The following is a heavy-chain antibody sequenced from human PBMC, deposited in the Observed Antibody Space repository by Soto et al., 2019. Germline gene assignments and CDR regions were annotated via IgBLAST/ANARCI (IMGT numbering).Heavy chain of an antibody. Sequence: SETLSLTCAVYGGSFSGYYWSWIRQPPGKGLEWIGEINHSGSTNYNPSLKSRVTISVDTSKNQFSLKLSSVTAADTAVYYCARGGGSGWYVDYWGQGTLVTVSS. CDR3: ARGGGSGWYVDY. CDR1: GGSFSGYY. V-gene: IGHV4-34*01. D-gene: IGHD6-19*01. J-gene: IGHJ4*02. CDR2: INHSGST.